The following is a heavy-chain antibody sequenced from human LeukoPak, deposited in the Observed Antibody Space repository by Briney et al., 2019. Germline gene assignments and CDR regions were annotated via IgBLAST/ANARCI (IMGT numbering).Heavy chain of an antibody. D-gene: IGHD6-13*01. V-gene: IGHV3-48*02. CDR1: GFTFSNYN. Sequence: PGGSLRLSCAASGFTFSNYNMNWVRQAPGKGLEWVAYITLSRTTIYYADSVKGRFTISRDNAKNSLSLQMNSLRDEDTAVYYCARETPDSSWTAFDFWGQGTLVTVSS. J-gene: IGHJ4*02. CDR2: ITLSRTTI. CDR3: ARETPDSSWTAFDF.